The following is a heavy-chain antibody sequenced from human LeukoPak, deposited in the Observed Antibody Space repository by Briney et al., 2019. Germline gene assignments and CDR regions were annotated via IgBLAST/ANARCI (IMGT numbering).Heavy chain of an antibody. Sequence: SETLSLTCAVYGGSFSGYYWSWLRQPPGKGREWLGEINHSGSTNYNPSLKSRLTISADTSKNQFSLKLSSVTAADTAVYYCARKLWPYYFDYWGQGTLVTVSS. D-gene: IGHD5-18*01. CDR3: ARKLWPYYFDY. CDR1: GGSFSGYY. V-gene: IGHV4-34*01. CDR2: INHSGST. J-gene: IGHJ4*02.